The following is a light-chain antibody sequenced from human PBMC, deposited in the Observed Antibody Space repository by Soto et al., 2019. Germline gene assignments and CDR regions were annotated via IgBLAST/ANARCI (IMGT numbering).Light chain of an antibody. V-gene: IGKV1-39*01. J-gene: IGKJ5*01. CDR3: QQYNSYSIT. CDR2: AAS. Sequence: DIQMTQSPSSLSASVGDRVIITCRASQSIRIYLNWYQKKPGKAPKLLIYAASNLQSGVPSRFGGSGSGTDFTLTITSLQPEDFATYYCQQYNSYSITFGQGTRLEIK. CDR1: QSIRIY.